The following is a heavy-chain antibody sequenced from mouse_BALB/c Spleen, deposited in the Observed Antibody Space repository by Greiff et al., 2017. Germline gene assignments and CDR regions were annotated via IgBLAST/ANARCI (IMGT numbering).Heavy chain of an antibody. CDR2: ISSGGSYT. D-gene: IGHD1-1*01. V-gene: IGHV5-6-4*01. J-gene: IGHJ2*01. Sequence: EVHLVESGGGLVKPGGSLKLSCAASGFTFSSYTMSWVRQTPEKRLEWVATISSGGSYTYYPDSVKGRFTISRDNAKNTLYLQMSSLKSEDTAMYYCTRGNYYGSPYFDYWGQGTTLTVSS. CDR3: TRGNYYGSPYFDY. CDR1: GFTFSSYT.